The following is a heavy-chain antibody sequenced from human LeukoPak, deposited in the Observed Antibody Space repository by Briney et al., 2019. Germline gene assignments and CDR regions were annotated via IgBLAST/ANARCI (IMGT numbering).Heavy chain of an antibody. CDR1: GFTFDDYA. V-gene: IGHV3-9*01. CDR3: AKHYDYGGNGYFDY. Sequence: GGSLRLSCAASGFTFDDYAMHWVRHAPGKGLEWVSGISWNSGNIGYADSVKGRFTISRANAKNSLYLQMNSLRTEDTALYYCAKHYDYGGNGYFDYWGQGTLVTVSS. CDR2: ISWNSGNI. J-gene: IGHJ4*02. D-gene: IGHD4-23*01.